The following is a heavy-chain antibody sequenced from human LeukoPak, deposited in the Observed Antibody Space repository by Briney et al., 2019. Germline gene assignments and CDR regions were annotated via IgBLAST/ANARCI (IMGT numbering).Heavy chain of an antibody. J-gene: IGHJ5*02. CDR1: GYTFTSYG. Sequence: GASVKVSCKASGYTFTSYGISWVRQAPGQGLEWMGWISAYNGNTNYAQKLQGRVTMTTDTSTSTAYMELRSLRSDDTAVYYCARDKDYDILTGYWPVDPWGQGTLVTVSS. CDR3: ARDKDYDILTGYWPVDP. CDR2: ISAYNGNT. D-gene: IGHD3-9*01. V-gene: IGHV1-18*01.